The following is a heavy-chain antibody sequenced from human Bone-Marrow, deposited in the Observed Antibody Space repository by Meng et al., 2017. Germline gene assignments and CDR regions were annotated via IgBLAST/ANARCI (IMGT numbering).Heavy chain of an antibody. CDR1: GLSLSTSGVG. D-gene: IGHD4-17*01. V-gene: IGHV2-5*02. Sequence: SGPTLVKPTQTLTLTCTFSGLSLSTSGVGVGWIRQPPGKALEWLALIYWDDDKRYSPSLKSRLTITKDTSKNQVVLTMTNMDPVDTATYYCAHMGSAVTTDYYYYGMDVWGQGTTVTVSS. CDR3: AHMGSAVTTDYYYYGMDV. CDR2: IYWDDDK. J-gene: IGHJ6*02.